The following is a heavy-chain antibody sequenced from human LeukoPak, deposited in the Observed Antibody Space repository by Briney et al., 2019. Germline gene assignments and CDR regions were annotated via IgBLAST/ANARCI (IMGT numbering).Heavy chain of an antibody. CDR1: GFTFTNYW. J-gene: IGHJ4*02. CDR2: VLSDGSRI. V-gene: IGHV3-74*01. D-gene: IGHD3-22*01. CDR3: ARITYYYDSSDLSVTYYFDY. Sequence: GGSLRLSCAASGFTFTNYWMHWVRQAPGKGLVWVSRVLSDGSRISYADSVKGRFTISRDNAKNTLYLQMDSLRAEDTAVYYCARITYYYDSSDLSVTYYFDYWGQGTLVTVSS.